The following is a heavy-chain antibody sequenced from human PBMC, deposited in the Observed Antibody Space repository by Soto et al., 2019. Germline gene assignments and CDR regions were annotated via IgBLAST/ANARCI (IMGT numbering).Heavy chain of an antibody. D-gene: IGHD3-10*01. V-gene: IGHV4-31*03. J-gene: IGHJ6*02. CDR1: GGSISSGGYY. CDR2: IYYSGST. CDR3: ARGLLWFGESSYYYYGMDV. Sequence: SETLSLTCTVSGGSISSGGYYWSWIRQHPGKGLEWIGYIYYSGSTSYNPSLKSRVTISVDTSKNQFSLKLSSVTAADTAVYYCARGLLWFGESSYYYYGMDVWGQGTTVTVSS.